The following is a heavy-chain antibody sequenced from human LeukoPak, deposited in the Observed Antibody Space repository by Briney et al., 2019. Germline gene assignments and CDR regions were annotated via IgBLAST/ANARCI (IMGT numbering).Heavy chain of an antibody. Sequence: GGSLRLSCGASGFTFSSHAMSWVRQTPERGLEWVSAITCGGDSAYYPDSVKGRFTISRDNSKNTLYLQMNNLGAEDTALYYCVSGDTGSGYYYWGQGTLVTVSS. CDR3: VSGDTGSGYYY. V-gene: IGHV3-23*01. CDR1: GFTFSSHA. D-gene: IGHD3-22*01. CDR2: ITCGGDSA. J-gene: IGHJ4*02.